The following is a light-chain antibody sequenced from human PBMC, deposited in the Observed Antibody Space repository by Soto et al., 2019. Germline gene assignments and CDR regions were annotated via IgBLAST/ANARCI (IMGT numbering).Light chain of an antibody. CDR3: ASFRSGTILV. CDR1: RSDIGDSNL. J-gene: IGLJ6*01. V-gene: IGLV2-14*01. CDR2: EVN. Sequence: QSVLTQPASVSGSPGQSVTISCTGPRSDIGDSNLISWYQHSPGKAPRLLIYEVNNRPSGVSKRFSGSKAGNTASLTISGLLDDDEADYFCASFRSGTILVFGSGTKV.